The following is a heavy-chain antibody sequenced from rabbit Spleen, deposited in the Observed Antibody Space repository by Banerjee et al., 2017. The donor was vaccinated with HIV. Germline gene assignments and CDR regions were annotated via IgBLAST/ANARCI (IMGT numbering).Heavy chain of an antibody. CDR3: ARDGAGGSYFAL. CDR1: GFSFSSTYW. D-gene: IGHD8-1*01. Sequence: QSLEESGGDLVKPGASLTLTCTASGFSFSSTYWICWVRQAPGKGLEWIACIYGGSSGNTYYASWAKGRFTISKTSSTTVTLQLNSLTAADTATYFCARDGAGGSYFALWGPGTLVTVS. V-gene: IGHV1S40*01. CDR2: IYGGSSGNT. J-gene: IGHJ4*01.